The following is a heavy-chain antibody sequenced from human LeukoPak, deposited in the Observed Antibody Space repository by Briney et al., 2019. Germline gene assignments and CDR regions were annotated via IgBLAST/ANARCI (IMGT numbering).Heavy chain of an antibody. J-gene: IGHJ4*02. Sequence: GGSLRLSCAASGFIISNNEMNWVRQAPGKGLEWVSYISSRGDIIYYADSAKGRFTISRDNAKDSLYLQMNNLRAEDTAIYYCARILTGYYVIPDDFWGQGTLVTVSS. CDR1: GFIISNNE. CDR2: ISSRGDII. CDR3: ARILTGYYVIPDDF. D-gene: IGHD3-9*01. V-gene: IGHV3-48*03.